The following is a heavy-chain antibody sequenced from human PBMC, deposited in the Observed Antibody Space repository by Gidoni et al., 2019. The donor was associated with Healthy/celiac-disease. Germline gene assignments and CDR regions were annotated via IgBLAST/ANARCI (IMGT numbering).Heavy chain of an antibody. CDR3: ARTDSVVVTAVNWYFDL. CDR1: GGTFSRYA. Sequence: QVQLVQSGAEVKKPGSSVKVSCKASGGTFSRYAISWVRQAPGQGLEWMGGIIPIFGTANYAQKFQGRVTITADKSSSTAYMELSSLRSEDTAVYYCARTDSVVVTAVNWYFDLWGRGTLVTVSS. V-gene: IGHV1-69*06. D-gene: IGHD2-21*02. J-gene: IGHJ2*01. CDR2: IIPIFGTA.